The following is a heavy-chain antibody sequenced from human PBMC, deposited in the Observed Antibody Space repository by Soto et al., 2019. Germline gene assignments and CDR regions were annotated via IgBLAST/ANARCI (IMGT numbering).Heavy chain of an antibody. Sequence: QVQLVESGGGVVQPGRSLRLSCAASGFTFSSYGMHWVRQAPGKGLEWVAVISYDGSNKYYADSVKGRFTISRDNSKNTLYQEMNSLTAEDTAVYYCAPSTVTTYTFDYWGQGTLVTVSS. J-gene: IGHJ4*02. CDR1: GFTFSSYG. D-gene: IGHD4-17*01. CDR2: ISYDGSNK. CDR3: APSTVTTYTFDY. V-gene: IGHV3-30*03.